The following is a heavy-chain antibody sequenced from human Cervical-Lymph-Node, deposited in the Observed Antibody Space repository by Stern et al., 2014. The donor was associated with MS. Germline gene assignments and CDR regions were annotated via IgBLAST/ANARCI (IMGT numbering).Heavy chain of an antibody. V-gene: IGHV1-46*01. CDR3: ATAGADV. J-gene: IGHJ6*02. CDR1: GSPFVNDY. CDR2: IKSSTGDP. Sequence: QIQLVQSGAEAKRPGASVKISCSASGSPFVNDYVHWVRQAPGQGLEWMGRIKSSTGDPSYAQRFQGRVNVTRDTSTNTVYLEISHLRSEDTSVYYCATAGADVWGHGTAISVSS.